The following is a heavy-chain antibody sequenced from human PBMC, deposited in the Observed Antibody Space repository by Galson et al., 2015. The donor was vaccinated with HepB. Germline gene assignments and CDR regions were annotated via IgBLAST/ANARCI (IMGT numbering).Heavy chain of an antibody. V-gene: IGHV4-31*03. D-gene: IGHD3-16*01. CDR2: IYYSGST. CDR1: GGSISSGGYY. J-gene: IGHJ4*02. CDR3: ARWGLHLGTGFDY. Sequence: TLSLTCTVSGGSISSGGYYWSWIRQHPGKGLEWIGYIYYSGSTYYNPSLKSRVTISVDTSKNQFSLRLSSVTAADTAVYYCARWGLHLGTGFDYWGQGTLVTVSS.